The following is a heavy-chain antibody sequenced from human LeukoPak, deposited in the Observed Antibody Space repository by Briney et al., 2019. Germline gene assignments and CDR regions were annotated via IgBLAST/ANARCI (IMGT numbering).Heavy chain of an antibody. CDR2: ISTYNGNT. CDR3: ARDRRDYYYCMDV. Sequence: SVKVSCKASRYTFTTYGISWVRPAPGQGLEWLGWISTYNGNTNYAQSLQGRGTMTTDTSTTTAYMELRSLRSDDTGVYYCARDRRDYYYCMDVWGKGTTVSVSS. CDR1: RYTFTTYG. V-gene: IGHV1-18*01. J-gene: IGHJ6*03.